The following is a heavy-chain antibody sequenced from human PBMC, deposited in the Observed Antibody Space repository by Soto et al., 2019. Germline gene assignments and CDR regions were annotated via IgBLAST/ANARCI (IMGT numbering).Heavy chain of an antibody. CDR1: GFTFSSYS. V-gene: IGHV3-21*01. CDR3: AREAKDNWNDADYFDY. D-gene: IGHD1-1*01. Sequence: GGSLRLSCAASGFTFSSYSMNWVRQAPGKGLEWVSSISSSSSYIYYADSVKGRFTISRDNAKNSLYLQMNSLRAEDTAVYYCAREAKDNWNDADYFDYWGQGTLVTVSS. J-gene: IGHJ4*02. CDR2: ISSSSSYI.